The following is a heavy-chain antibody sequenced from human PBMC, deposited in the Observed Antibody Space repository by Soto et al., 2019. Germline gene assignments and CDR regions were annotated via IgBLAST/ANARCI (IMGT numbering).Heavy chain of an antibody. J-gene: IGHJ3*02. CDR1: GFTFSNYA. D-gene: IGHD3-10*01. V-gene: IGHV3-23*01. Sequence: EVLLLESGGGLVQPGGSLTLSCAASGFTFSNYAMTWVRQAPGKGLEWVSGISGSGGSTYYADSVEGRFTISGDNSKNALSLQVNGRRAADMSLYYCAKADYGSANIYAVEIWGRATMVTVSS. CDR3: AKADYGSANIYAVEI. CDR2: ISGSGGST.